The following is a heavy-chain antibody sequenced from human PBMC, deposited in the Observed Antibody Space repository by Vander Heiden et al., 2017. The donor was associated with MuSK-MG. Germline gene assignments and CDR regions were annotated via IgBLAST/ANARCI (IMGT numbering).Heavy chain of an antibody. CDR3: ARHGPGEEATNFDY. CDR2: IYHSGST. Sequence: QVQLQESGQGLVKPSETLSLTCAVSGYSISSGYYWGWIRQPPGKGLEWIGSIYHSGSTYYNPSLKSRVTISVDTSKNQFSLKLSSVTAADTAVYYCARHGPGEEATNFDYWGQGTLVTVSS. D-gene: IGHD5-12*01. J-gene: IGHJ4*02. V-gene: IGHV4-38-2*01. CDR1: GYSISSGYY.